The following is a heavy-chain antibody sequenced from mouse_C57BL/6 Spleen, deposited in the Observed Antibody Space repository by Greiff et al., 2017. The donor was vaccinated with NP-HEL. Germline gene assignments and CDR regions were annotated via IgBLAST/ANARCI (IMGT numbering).Heavy chain of an antibody. V-gene: IGHV5-17*01. CDR2: ISSGSSTI. Sequence: EVQLQESGGGLVKPGGSLKLSCAASGFTFSDYGMHWVRQAPEKGLEWVAYISSGSSTIYYADTVKGRFTISRDNAKNTLFLQMTSLRSEDTAMYYCARRITTVVAPGFAYWGQGTLVTVSA. J-gene: IGHJ3*01. D-gene: IGHD1-1*01. CDR3: ARRITTVVAPGFAY. CDR1: GFTFSDYG.